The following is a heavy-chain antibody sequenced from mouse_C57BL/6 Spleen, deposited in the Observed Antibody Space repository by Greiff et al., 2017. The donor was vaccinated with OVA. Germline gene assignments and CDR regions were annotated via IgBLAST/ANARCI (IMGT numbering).Heavy chain of an antibody. J-gene: IGHJ4*01. D-gene: IGHD2-3*01. V-gene: IGHV1-64*01. CDR2: IHPNSGST. CDR1: GYTFTSYW. Sequence: VQLQQPGAELVKPGASVKLSCKASGYTFTSYWMHWVKQRPGQGLEWIGMIHPNSGSTNYNEKFKSKATLTVDKSSSTAYMQLSSLTSEDSAVYYCATRGGGDGSEAMDYWGQGTSVTVSS. CDR3: ATRGGGDGSEAMDY.